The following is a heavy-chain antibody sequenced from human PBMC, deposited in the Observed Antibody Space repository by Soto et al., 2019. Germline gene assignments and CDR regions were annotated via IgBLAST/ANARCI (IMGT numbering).Heavy chain of an antibody. CDR3: AKDGGKDGYFGNWFDP. V-gene: IGHV1-69*15. CDR2: IIPIFGSA. D-gene: IGHD5-12*01. J-gene: IGHJ5*02. CDR1: GGTFSNYA. Sequence: QVQLVQSGAEVKKPGSSVKVSCKASGGTFSNYAITWVRQAPGQGLEWLGRIIPIFGSANYAQKFQGRVTIIADESTTTAYMDLSSLRSDDTAVYYCAKDGGKDGYFGNWFDPLGQGTLVTFSA.